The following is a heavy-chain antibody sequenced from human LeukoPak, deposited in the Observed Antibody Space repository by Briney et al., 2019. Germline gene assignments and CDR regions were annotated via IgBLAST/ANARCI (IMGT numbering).Heavy chain of an antibody. J-gene: IGHJ6*02. D-gene: IGHD6-13*01. CDR2: IIPIFGTA. V-gene: IGHV1-69*13. CDR1: GGTFSSYA. CDR3: AREGTGIANPLYYGMDV. Sequence: GASVKVSCKASGGTFSSYAISWVRQAPGQGLEWMGGIIPIFGTANYAQKFQGRVTITADESTSTAYMELSRLRSDDTAVYYCAREGTGIANPLYYGMDVWGQGTTVTVSS.